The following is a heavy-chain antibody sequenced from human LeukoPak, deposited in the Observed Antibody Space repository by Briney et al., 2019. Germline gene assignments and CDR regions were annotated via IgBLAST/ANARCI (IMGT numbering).Heavy chain of an antibody. J-gene: IGHJ4*02. Sequence: GASVKVSCKASGYTFTGYYLHWVRQAPGQGLEWMGWINPNSGGTNYAQKFQGRVTMTRDTSITTAYMELSRLTSDDTAVYYCARGLLPDFWSGYSDYWGQGTLVTVSS. V-gene: IGHV1-2*02. CDR2: INPNSGGT. CDR1: GYTFTGYY. D-gene: IGHD3-3*01. CDR3: ARGLLPDFWSGYSDY.